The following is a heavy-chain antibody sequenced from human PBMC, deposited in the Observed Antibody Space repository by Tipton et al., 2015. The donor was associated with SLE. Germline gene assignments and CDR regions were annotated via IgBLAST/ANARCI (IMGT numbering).Heavy chain of an antibody. CDR1: GGSFSGYY. V-gene: IGHV4-34*01. J-gene: IGHJ3*02. D-gene: IGHD1-1*01. Sequence: LRLSCAVYGGSFSGYYWSWIRQPPGKGLEWIGEINHSGSTNYNPSLKSRVTISVDTSKNQFSRKLSSVTAADTAVYYCARGRELGRDDAFDIWGQGTMVTVSS. CDR2: INHSGST. CDR3: ARGRELGRDDAFDI.